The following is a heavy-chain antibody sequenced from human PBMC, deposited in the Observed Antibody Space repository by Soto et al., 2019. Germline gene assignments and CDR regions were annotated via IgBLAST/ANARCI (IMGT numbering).Heavy chain of an antibody. Sequence: GASVKVSCKASGYTFTSYGISWVRQAPGQGLEWMGWINPNSGGTNYAQKFQGWVTMTRDTSISTAYMELSRLRSDDTAVYYCARDYTPNLGYCSGGSCPRGWFDPWGQGTLVTVSS. D-gene: IGHD2-15*01. CDR3: ARDYTPNLGYCSGGSCPRGWFDP. CDR2: INPNSGGT. CDR1: GYTFTSYG. J-gene: IGHJ5*02. V-gene: IGHV1-2*04.